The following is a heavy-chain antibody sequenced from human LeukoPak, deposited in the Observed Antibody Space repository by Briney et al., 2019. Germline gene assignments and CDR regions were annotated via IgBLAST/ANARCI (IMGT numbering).Heavy chain of an antibody. V-gene: IGHV3-30-3*01. Sequence: PGGSLRLSCAAPGFTFSSYAMHWVRQAPGKGLEWVAVISYDGSNKYYADSVKGRFTISRDNSKNTLYLQMNSLRAEDTAVYYCARDWQQLVFDYWGQGTLVTASS. J-gene: IGHJ4*02. CDR3: ARDWQQLVFDY. CDR1: GFTFSSYA. CDR2: ISYDGSNK. D-gene: IGHD6-13*01.